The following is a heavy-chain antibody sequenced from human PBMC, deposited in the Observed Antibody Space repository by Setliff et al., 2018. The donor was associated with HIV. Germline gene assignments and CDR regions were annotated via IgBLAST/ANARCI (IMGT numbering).Heavy chain of an antibody. CDR1: GFTFTSSA. D-gene: IGHD3-22*01. CDR3: AAGYYYDSSGYYQVFDY. V-gene: IGHV1-58*02. CDR2: IVVGSGNT. J-gene: IGHJ4*02. Sequence: SVKVSCKASGFTFTSSAMQWVRQARGQRLEWIGWIVVGSGNTNYAQKFQERVTITRDMSTSTAYMELSSLRSEDTAVYYCAAGYYYDSSGYYQVFDYRGQGTLVTVSS.